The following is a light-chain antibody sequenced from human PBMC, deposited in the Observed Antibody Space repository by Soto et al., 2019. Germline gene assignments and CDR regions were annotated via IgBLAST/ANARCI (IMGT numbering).Light chain of an antibody. Sequence: DIQMTQSPSSVSASVGDRVTITCRASQGIRNYLAWYQQKPGKVPKLLIYTSSTLQSGVPSRFSGSGSGTDFTLTISSLQPEDVATYYCQKYSGPPYTFGPGTKLEIK. V-gene: IGKV1-27*01. CDR1: QGIRNY. CDR3: QKYSGPPYT. CDR2: TSS. J-gene: IGKJ2*01.